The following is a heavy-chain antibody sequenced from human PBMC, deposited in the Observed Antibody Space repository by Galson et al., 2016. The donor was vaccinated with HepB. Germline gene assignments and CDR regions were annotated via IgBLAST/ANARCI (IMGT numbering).Heavy chain of an antibody. D-gene: IGHD3-16*01. V-gene: IGHV3-11*05. J-gene: IGHJ6*02. CDR2: ISRSSSYI. Sequence: SLRLSCAASGFTFSDYYMSWIRQAPGKGLEWISYISRSSSYIIYADSVKGRFTISRDDAKNSLYLQMNSLGAEDTAVYYCAREGRGAYSNTIDSWGQGTTVTVSS. CDR3: AREGRGAYSNTIDS. CDR1: GFTFSDYY.